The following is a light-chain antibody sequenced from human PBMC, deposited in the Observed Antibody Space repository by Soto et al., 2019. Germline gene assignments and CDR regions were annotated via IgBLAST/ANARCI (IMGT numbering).Light chain of an antibody. CDR3: QQSYTITTT. CDR2: GAS. V-gene: IGKV1-39*01. CDR1: QNITIY. J-gene: IGKJ5*01. Sequence: DIQMTQSPSSLSASVGDRVTITSRASQNITIYLNWYQQTRGRAPKAXIYGASTLQSGVPSRFSGSGSGTDFILSINSLQPEDFAVYYCQQSYTITTTFGQGTRLEIK.